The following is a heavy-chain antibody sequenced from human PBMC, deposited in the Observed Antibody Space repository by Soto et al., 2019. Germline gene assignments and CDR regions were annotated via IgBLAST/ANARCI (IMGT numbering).Heavy chain of an antibody. CDR3: ARVMGESSGVSYYYGMDV. J-gene: IGHJ6*02. CDR2: ISYDGSNE. D-gene: IGHD2-15*01. Sequence: QVQLVESGGGVVQPGKSLRLSCAASGFTFSSYAMHWVRQAPGKGLEWVAVISYDGSNEYYADSVKGRFTISRDNSKNTLYLQMNSLGAEDTAVYYCARVMGESSGVSYYYGMDVWGQGTTVTVSS. CDR1: GFTFSSYA. V-gene: IGHV3-30-3*01.